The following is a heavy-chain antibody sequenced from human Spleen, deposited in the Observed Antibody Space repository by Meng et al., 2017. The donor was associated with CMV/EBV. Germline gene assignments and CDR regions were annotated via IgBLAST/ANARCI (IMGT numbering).Heavy chain of an antibody. CDR3: ARVAAAGRGMDV. J-gene: IGHJ6*02. V-gene: IGHV3-21*01. CDR1: GFTFSTYS. Sequence: GESLKISCAASGFTFSTYSMNWVRQAPGKGLEWVSSISSSSAYIYYADSMKGRFTISRDNAKNSLYLQMNSPRAEDTAVYYCARVAAAGRGMDVWGQGTTVTVSS. CDR2: ISSSSAYI. D-gene: IGHD6-13*01.